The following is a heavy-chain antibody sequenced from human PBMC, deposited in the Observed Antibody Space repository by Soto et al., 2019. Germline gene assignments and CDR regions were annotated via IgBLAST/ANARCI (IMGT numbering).Heavy chain of an antibody. Sequence: QVQLVESGGGLVKPGGSLRLSCAASGFTFSDYYMSWIRQAPGKGLEWVSYIDSSGSIIYYADSVKGRFTISRDNAKHSLYPQMNSLRAEDTAVYYCARDLGYYASSGYFDYWGQGTLVTVSS. CDR1: GFTFSDYY. V-gene: IGHV3-11*01. CDR3: ARDLGYYASSGYFDY. D-gene: IGHD3-22*01. CDR2: IDSSGSII. J-gene: IGHJ4*02.